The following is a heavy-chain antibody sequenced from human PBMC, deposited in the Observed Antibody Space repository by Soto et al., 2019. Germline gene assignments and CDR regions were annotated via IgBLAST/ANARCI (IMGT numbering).Heavy chain of an antibody. CDR1: GYTFTSYY. CDR2: INPSGGST. Sequence: ASVKVSCKASGYTFTSYYMHWVRQAPGQGLEWMRIINPSGGSTSYAQKFQGRVTMSRDTSTSTVYMELSSLRSEDTAVYYCASSSRDGYNPPNWFDPWGQGTLVTVS. V-gene: IGHV1-46*01. J-gene: IGHJ5*02. CDR3: ASSSRDGYNPPNWFDP. D-gene: IGHD5-12*01.